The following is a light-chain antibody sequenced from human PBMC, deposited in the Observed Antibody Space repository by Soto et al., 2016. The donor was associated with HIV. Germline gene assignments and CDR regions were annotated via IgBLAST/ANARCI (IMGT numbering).Light chain of an antibody. V-gene: IGKV1-39*01. CDR2: AAS. Sequence: DIQMTQSPSSLSASVGDRVTITCRASQSISSYLNWYQQKPGKAPKLLIYAASSLQSGVPSRFSGSGSGTDFTLTISSLQPEDFATYYCQQSYTFGQGTKGWRSN. CDR1: QSISSY. J-gene: IGKJ2*01. CDR3: QQSYT.